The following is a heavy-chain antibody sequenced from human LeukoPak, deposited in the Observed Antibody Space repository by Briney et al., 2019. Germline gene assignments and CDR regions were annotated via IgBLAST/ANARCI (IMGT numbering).Heavy chain of an antibody. CDR1: GFTFSSYE. J-gene: IGHJ4*02. Sequence: GGSLRLSCAASGFTFSSYEMNWVRQAPGKGLEWVSYISSSGSTIYYADSVKGRFTISRDNAKNSLYLQMNSLRAEDTAVYYCARDGGWLLLDYWGQGTLVTVSS. V-gene: IGHV3-48*03. CDR2: ISSSGSTI. CDR3: ARDGGWLLLDY. D-gene: IGHD3-22*01.